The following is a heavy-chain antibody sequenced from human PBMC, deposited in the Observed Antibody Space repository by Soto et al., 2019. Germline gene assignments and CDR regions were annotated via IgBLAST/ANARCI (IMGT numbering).Heavy chain of an antibody. J-gene: IGHJ5*02. V-gene: IGHV1-18*01. Sequence: ASVKLSCKAAGYTFTSYHINWVRQATGQGLEWMGWISAYNGNTNYAQKLQGRVTMTTDTSTSTAYMELRSLRSDDTAVYYCARTYGDPQFDWFDPWGQGTLVTVSS. CDR1: GYTFTSYH. CDR2: ISAYNGNT. CDR3: ARTYGDPQFDWFDP. D-gene: IGHD4-17*01.